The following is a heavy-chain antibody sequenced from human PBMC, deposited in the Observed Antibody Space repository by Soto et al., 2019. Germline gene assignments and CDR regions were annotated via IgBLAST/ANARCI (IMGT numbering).Heavy chain of an antibody. CDR1: RDSVSSNRSG. J-gene: IGHJ6*03. CDR3: ARGSWDDVTGHYYMDV. V-gene: IGHV6-1*01. D-gene: IGHD1-1*01. CDR2: TYYRSKWYN. Sequence: SQTLSLTCDISRDSVSSNRSGWNGIRQTPSNGLEWLGRTYYRSKWYNNYAVSVKSRVTVNPDTAKNQFSLQLNSVTPEDTAVYYCARGSWDDVTGHYYMDVWGKGTTVTVSS.